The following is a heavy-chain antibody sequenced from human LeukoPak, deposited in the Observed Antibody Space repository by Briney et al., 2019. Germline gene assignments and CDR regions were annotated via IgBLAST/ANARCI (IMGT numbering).Heavy chain of an antibody. CDR2: INHSGST. V-gene: IGHV4-34*01. Sequence: SETLSLTCAVYGGSFSGYYWSWIRQPPGKGLEWIGEINHSGSTNYNPSLKSRVTISVDTSKNQFSLKLSSVTAADTAVYYCARGSLRFLEWLPIDYWGQGTLVTVSS. CDR3: ARGSLRFLEWLPIDY. CDR1: GGSFSGYY. D-gene: IGHD3-3*01. J-gene: IGHJ4*02.